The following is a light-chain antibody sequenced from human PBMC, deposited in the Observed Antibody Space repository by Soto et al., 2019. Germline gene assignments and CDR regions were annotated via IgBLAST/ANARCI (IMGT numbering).Light chain of an antibody. V-gene: IGKV1-33*01. CDR2: DAS. Sequence: DIQMTQSPSSLSASVGDRVTITCQASQDISNYLNWYQQKPGKAPKLLIYDASNLETGVPSRFSGNGSGTDFTFTISSLQPEDIATYYCQHYDYPPPNLLTFGPGTKLDI. J-gene: IGKJ3*01. CDR3: QHYDYPPPNLLT. CDR1: QDISNY.